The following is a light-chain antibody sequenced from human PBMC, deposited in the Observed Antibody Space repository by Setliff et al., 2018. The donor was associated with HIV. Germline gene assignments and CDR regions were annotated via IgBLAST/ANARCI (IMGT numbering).Light chain of an antibody. V-gene: IGLV2-23*02. CDR2: DVS. Sequence: QSVLTQPASVSGSPGRSITISCTGTNSDIGNNNFVSWYQQRPGKAPKLMIYDVSKWPSGVSNRFSGSKSGNTASLTISGLQAEDEGDYYCCAYAGDRTFVFGVGTKVTVL. CDR3: CAYAGDRTFV. J-gene: IGLJ1*01. CDR1: NSDIGNNNF.